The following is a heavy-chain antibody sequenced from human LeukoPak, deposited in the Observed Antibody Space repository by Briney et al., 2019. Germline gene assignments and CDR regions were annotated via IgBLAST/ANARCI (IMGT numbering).Heavy chain of an antibody. Sequence: SETLSLTCTVSGDFISGSYWSWIRQPPGMGLEWIGYISYSGSTNYNPSLKSRVTISIDTSKNQFSLKLSSVTAADTAVYYCASAPHVNYFDFWGQGALVTVST. D-gene: IGHD2/OR15-2a*01. CDR3: ASAPHVNYFDF. CDR2: ISYSGST. V-gene: IGHV4-59*08. J-gene: IGHJ4*02. CDR1: GDFISGSY.